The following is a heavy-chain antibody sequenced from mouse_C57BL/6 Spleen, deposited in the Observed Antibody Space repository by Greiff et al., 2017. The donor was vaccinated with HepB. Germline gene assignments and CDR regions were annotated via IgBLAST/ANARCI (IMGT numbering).Heavy chain of an antibody. CDR2: IDPENGDT. CDR1: GFNIKDDY. J-gene: IGHJ2*01. CDR3: TTGDSNY. V-gene: IGHV14-4*01. Sequence: VQLQQSGAELVRPGASVKLSCTASGFNIKDDYMHWVKQRPEQGLEWIGWIDPENGDTEYASKFQGKATITADTSSNTSYLQLSSLTSDDTAVYYCTTGDSNYWAQGTTLTVSS.